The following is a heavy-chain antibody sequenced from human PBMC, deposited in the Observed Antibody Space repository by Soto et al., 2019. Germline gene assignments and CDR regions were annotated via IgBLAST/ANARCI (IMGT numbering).Heavy chain of an antibody. CDR2: ISSSGSTI. V-gene: IGHV3-11*01. J-gene: IGHJ6*03. D-gene: IGHD6-13*01. CDR3: ASLSSPYYYYMDV. CDR1: GFTFSDYD. Sequence: PGGSLRLSCAASGFTFSDYDMSWIRQAPGKGLEWVSYISSSGSTIYYADSVKGRFTISRDNAKNSLYLQMNSLRAEDTAVYYCASLSSPYYYYMDVWGKGTTVTVSS.